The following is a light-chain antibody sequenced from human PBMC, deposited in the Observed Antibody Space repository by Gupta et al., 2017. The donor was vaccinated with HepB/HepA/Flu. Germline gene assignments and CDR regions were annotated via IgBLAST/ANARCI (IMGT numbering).Light chain of an antibody. CDR3: QSYDNRLSVWV. CDR1: SSNIGEGYD. Sequence: QSVLTQPPSVSGAPGQRVTISCTGGSSNIGEGYDLHWYQQLPGTAPKLLIHLYNHRPSGVPDRFSGSKSDTSASLAITGLQAEDEGDYYCQSYDNRLSVWVFGGGTKLTVL. V-gene: IGLV1-40*01. CDR2: LYN. J-gene: IGLJ2*01.